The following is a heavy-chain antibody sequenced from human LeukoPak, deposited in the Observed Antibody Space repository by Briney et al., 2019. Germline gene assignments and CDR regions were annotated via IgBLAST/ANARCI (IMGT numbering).Heavy chain of an antibody. V-gene: IGHV4-4*02. CDR1: GGSISSSNW. CDR3: ARVGSGAVGATFIDYFDY. D-gene: IGHD1-26*01. CDR2: IYHSGST. Sequence: PSGTLSLTCAVSGGSISSSNWWSWVRQPPEKGLEWIGEIYHSGSTNYNPSLKSRVTISVDTSKNQFSLKLSSVTAADTAVYYCARVGSGAVGATFIDYFDYWGQGTLVTVSS. J-gene: IGHJ4*02.